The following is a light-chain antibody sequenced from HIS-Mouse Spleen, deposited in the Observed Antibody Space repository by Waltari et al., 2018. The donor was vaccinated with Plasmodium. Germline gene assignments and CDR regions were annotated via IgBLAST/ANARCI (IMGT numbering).Light chain of an antibody. CDR1: ALPQKY. J-gene: IGLJ3*02. CDR3: YLTDSSGNHRV. V-gene: IGLV3-10*01. Sequence: SYELTQPPSVSVSPGHTARITCSGAALPQKYAYWYQQKSGQAPVLVIYEDSKRPSGIPERFSGSSSGTMATLTISGAQVEDEADYYCYLTDSSGNHRVFGGGTKLTVL. CDR2: EDS.